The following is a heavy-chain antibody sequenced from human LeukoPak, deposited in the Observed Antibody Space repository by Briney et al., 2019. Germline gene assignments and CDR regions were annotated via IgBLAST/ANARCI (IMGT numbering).Heavy chain of an antibody. Sequence: GGSLRLSCAASGFTFSSYGMSWVRQAPGKGLEWVSAISGSGGSTYYADSVKGRFTISRDNSKNTLYLQMNSLRAEDTAVYYCAKDYDSSGSQFDYWGQGTLVTVSS. CDR1: GFTFSSYG. V-gene: IGHV3-23*01. D-gene: IGHD3-22*01. J-gene: IGHJ4*02. CDR3: AKDYDSSGSQFDY. CDR2: ISGSGGST.